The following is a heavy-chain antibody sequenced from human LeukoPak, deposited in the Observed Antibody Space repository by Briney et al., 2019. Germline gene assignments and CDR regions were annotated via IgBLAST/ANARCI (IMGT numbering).Heavy chain of an antibody. Sequence: GGSLRLSCAASGFTFSNAWMSWVRQAPGKGLEWVGRIKSKTDGGTTDYAAPVKGRFTISRDDSKNTLYLQMNSLRADDTAVYYCVQDLWYGGYDLWGQGTRVTVSS. V-gene: IGHV3-15*01. CDR1: GFTFSNAW. D-gene: IGHD3-10*01. J-gene: IGHJ6*02. CDR3: VQDLWYGGYDL. CDR2: IKSKTDGGTT.